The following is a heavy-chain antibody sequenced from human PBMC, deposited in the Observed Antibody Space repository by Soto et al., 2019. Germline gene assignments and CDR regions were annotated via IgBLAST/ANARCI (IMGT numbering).Heavy chain of an antibody. Sequence: QVQLQESGPGLVKPSGTLSLTCAVSGGSISSINWRSWVRQTPGKGLKWIGEIYHSGSTTYNPFLKSLVPISVDKSRNQFSPKLKSVTAEDTAIYYCAIGGGPDIAYGMDVWGQGTTVIVSS. CDR3: AIGGGPDIAYGMDV. CDR2: IYHSGST. D-gene: IGHD5-12*01. J-gene: IGHJ6*02. CDR1: GGSISSINW. V-gene: IGHV4-4*02.